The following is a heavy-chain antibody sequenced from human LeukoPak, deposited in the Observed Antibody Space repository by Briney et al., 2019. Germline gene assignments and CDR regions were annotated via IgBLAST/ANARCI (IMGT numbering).Heavy chain of an antibody. CDR2: LSGDGGAT. D-gene: IGHD5-18*01. J-gene: IGHJ4*02. CDR1: GFTFDDYV. CDR3: AKGGYTYGGRLFDY. V-gene: IGHV3-43*02. Sequence: PGGSLRLSCAASGFTFDDYVMHWVSQAPGKCLEWVSFLSGDGGATYYADSAKGRFTISRDNGRKSLYLQMHSLRTEDTALYYCAKGGYTYGGRLFDYWGQGTLVTVSS.